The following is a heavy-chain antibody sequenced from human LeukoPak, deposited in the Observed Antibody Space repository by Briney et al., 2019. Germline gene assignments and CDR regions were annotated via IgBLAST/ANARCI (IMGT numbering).Heavy chain of an antibody. J-gene: IGHJ6*03. D-gene: IGHD6-13*01. V-gene: IGHV4-39*02. CDR2: IYYSGST. CDR3: AREGGQQLVYYYYYMDV. Sequence: SETLSLTCTVSGGSISSSSYYWGWIRQPPGKGLEWIGSIYYSGSTYYNPSLKSRVTISVDTSKSQFSLKLSSVTAADTAVYYCAREGGQQLVYYYYYMDVWGKGTTVTISS. CDR1: GGSISSSSYY.